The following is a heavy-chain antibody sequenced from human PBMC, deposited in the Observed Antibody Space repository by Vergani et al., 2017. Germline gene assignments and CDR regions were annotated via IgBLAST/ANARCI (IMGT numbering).Heavy chain of an antibody. CDR1: GGSISSYY. Sequence: QVQLQESGPGLVKPSETLSLTCTVSGGSISSYYWSWIRQPPGKGLEWIGYIYYSGSTNYNPSLKSRVTISVDTSKNQFSLKLSPVTAADTAVYYCARGKVWFGELSPNFDYWGQGTLVTVSS. CDR2: IYYSGST. CDR3: ARGKVWFGELSPNFDY. V-gene: IGHV4-59*01. J-gene: IGHJ4*02. D-gene: IGHD3-10*01.